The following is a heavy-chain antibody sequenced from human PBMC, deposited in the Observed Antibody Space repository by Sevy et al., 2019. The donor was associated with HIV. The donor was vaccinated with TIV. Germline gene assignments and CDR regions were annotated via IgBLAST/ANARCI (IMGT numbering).Heavy chain of an antibody. J-gene: IGHJ4*02. CDR3: TKDRFVVVSEGLIFDY. CDR2: ISGSGGST. CDR1: GFTFSSYA. Sequence: GGSLRLSCAASGFTFSSYAMSWVRQAPGKGREWVSAISGSGGSTYYADSVKGRFTNSRANSKNTLYRKMNSLRAEDTAVYYCTKDRFVVVSEGLIFDYWGQGTLVTVSS. V-gene: IGHV3-23*01. D-gene: IGHD2-15*01.